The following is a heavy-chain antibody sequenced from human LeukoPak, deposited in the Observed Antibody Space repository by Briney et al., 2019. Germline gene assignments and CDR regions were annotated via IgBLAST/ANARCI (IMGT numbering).Heavy chain of an antibody. CDR2: IIPILGIA. CDR1: GYTFTSYD. J-gene: IGHJ4*02. D-gene: IGHD6-13*01. CDR3: ARYSSSWYFLDY. V-gene: IGHV1-69*04. Sequence: ASVKVSCKASGYTFTSYDINWVRQATGQGLEWMGRIIPILGIANYAQKFQGRVTITADKSTSTAYMELSSLRSEDTAVYYCARYSSSWYFLDYWGQGTLVTVSS.